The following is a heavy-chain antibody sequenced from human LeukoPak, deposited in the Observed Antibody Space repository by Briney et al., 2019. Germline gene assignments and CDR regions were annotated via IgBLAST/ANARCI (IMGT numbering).Heavy chain of an antibody. D-gene: IGHD4-17*01. J-gene: IGHJ4*02. CDR1: GFSFSTYG. Sequence: GGSLRLSCAASGFSFSTYGIHWVRQAPGKALEWVASISYDGKYIYYADSVTGRFIISRDNSKNTVNLQMYSLRVEDTAVYYCAKCRPPWNGDYYFDSWGQGTLVTVSS. V-gene: IGHV3-30*18. CDR2: ISYDGKYI. CDR3: AKCRPPWNGDYYFDS.